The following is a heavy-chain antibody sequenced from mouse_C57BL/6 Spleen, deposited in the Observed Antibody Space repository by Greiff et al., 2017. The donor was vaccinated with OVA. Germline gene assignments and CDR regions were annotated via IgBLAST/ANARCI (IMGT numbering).Heavy chain of an antibody. Sequence: VQLQQSGAELVRPGASVKLSCKASGYTFTDYYINWVKQRPGQGLEWIARIYPGSGDTYYNEKFKGKATLTAEKSSSTAYMQLSSLTSEDSAVYFCARGSSYGDYFDYWGQGTTLTVSS. CDR2: IYPGSGDT. CDR3: ARGSSYGDYFDY. J-gene: IGHJ2*01. V-gene: IGHV1-76*01. CDR1: GYTFTDYY. D-gene: IGHD1-1*01.